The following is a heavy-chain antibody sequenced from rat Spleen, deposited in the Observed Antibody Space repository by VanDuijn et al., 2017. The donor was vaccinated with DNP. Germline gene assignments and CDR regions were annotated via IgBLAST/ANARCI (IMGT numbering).Heavy chain of an antibody. Sequence: EVQLQESGPGLLKPSQSLSLTCSVTGYSITSSYRWNWIRKFPGNKLEWMGYVNTAGSTNYNPSLKSRISITRDTSKKQFFLQVNSVTTEDTATYYCARGPINYGTYFDYWGQGVMVTVSS. CDR2: VNTAGST. CDR1: GYSITSSYR. J-gene: IGHJ2*01. V-gene: IGHV3-3*01. D-gene: IGHD1-11*01. CDR3: ARGPINYGTYFDY.